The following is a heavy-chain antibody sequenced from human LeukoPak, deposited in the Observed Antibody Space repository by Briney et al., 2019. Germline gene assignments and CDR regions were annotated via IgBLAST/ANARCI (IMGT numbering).Heavy chain of an antibody. J-gene: IGHJ5*02. Sequence: GGSLRLSCAASGFSFSSYGMHWVRQAPGKGLEWVTVISYDGSDKYYADSVKGRFTISRDNSKNTLYLQMNSLRGEDTAVYFCAKQWSGGSALYWFDPWGQGTLVTVSS. CDR3: AKQWSGGSALYWFDP. CDR2: ISYDGSDK. D-gene: IGHD2-15*01. CDR1: GFSFSSYG. V-gene: IGHV3-30*18.